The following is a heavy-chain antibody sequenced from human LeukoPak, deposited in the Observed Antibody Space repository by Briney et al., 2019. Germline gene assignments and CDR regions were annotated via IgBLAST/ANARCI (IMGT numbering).Heavy chain of an antibody. Sequence: GESLKISCKGSGYSFSDYWIGWVRQTPGQGLEWMGIIYPGDSDTRYSPSFQGQVTISADKSLSTAYLQWSTLKASDTAMYYCARRFSTFEFFDFGGQGTLVTVSS. J-gene: IGHJ4*02. CDR1: GYSFSDYW. CDR3: ARRFSTFEFFDF. V-gene: IGHV5-51*01. D-gene: IGHD2-2*01. CDR2: IYPGDSDT.